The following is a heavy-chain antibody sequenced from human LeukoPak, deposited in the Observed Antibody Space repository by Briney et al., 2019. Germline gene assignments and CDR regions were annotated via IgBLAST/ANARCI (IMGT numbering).Heavy chain of an antibody. CDR3: VREFDC. Sequence: GGSLRLSCAASGFTFSNYWMTWVRQAPGKGLEWVANIKEDGSEKQYVDSVKGRFTISRDNAKNSLYLQMNSLRAEDTAVYFCVREFDCWGQGALVSVSS. CDR2: IKEDGSEK. V-gene: IGHV3-7*01. CDR1: GFTFSNYW. J-gene: IGHJ4*02.